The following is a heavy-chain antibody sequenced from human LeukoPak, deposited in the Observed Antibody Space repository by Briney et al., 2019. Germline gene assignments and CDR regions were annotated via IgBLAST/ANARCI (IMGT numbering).Heavy chain of an antibody. CDR2: ISTNGDKT. V-gene: IGHV3-23*01. CDR3: AKLAAASID. D-gene: IGHD6-13*01. J-gene: IGHJ4*02. CDR1: GFTFNNYA. Sequence: GGSLRLSCAASGFTFNNYAMNWVRQAPGKGLEWVSGISTNGDKTYYADYVKGRSTISRDNSKNTLYIKMKRLKAEDTDVYYCAKLAAASIDWGEGTLVTVSS.